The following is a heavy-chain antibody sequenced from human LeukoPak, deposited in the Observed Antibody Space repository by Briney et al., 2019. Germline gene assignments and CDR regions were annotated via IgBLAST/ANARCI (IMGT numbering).Heavy chain of an antibody. Sequence: ASVEVSCKTSGYTFSDYYMHWVRQAPGQGLEWMGWINPNSGDTNYAQKFQGRVTMTRDTSISTVSMELSRLRSDDTALYYCARDGSMDVWGQGTTVTVSS. D-gene: IGHD1-26*01. CDR1: GYTFSDYY. V-gene: IGHV1-2*02. CDR3: ARDGSMDV. CDR2: INPNSGDT. J-gene: IGHJ6*02.